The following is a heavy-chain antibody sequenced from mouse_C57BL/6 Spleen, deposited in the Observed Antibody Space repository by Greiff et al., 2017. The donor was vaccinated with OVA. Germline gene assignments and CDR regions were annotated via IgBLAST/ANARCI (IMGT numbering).Heavy chain of an antibody. CDR3: ARHLYDFYAMDY. D-gene: IGHD1-3*01. J-gene: IGHJ4*01. CDR1: GFTFSSYG. CDR2: ISSGGSYT. V-gene: IGHV5-6*01. Sequence: EVKVVESGGDLVKPGGSLKLSCAASGFTFSSYGMSWVRQTPDKRLEWVATISSGGSYTYYPDSVKGRFTISRDNAKNTLYLQMSSLKSEDTAMYYCARHLYDFYAMDYWGQGTSVTVSS.